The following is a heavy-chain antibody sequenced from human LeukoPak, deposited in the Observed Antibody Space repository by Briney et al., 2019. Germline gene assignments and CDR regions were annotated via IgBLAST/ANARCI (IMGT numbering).Heavy chain of an antibody. CDR3: ARWKKELRVEFDY. J-gene: IGHJ4*02. V-gene: IGHV4-34*01. D-gene: IGHD1-7*01. Sequence: PSETLSLTCAVYSGSFSVHYWSWIRQPPGKGLEWIGEINHSGSTHYNPSLKSRVTISGGSSKNQFSLKLASVTAADTAVFYCARWKKELRVEFDYWGQGTLVTVSS. CDR2: INHSGST. CDR1: SGSFSVHY.